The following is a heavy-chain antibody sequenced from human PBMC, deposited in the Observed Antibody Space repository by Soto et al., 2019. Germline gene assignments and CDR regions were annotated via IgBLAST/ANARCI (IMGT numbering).Heavy chain of an antibody. CDR3: ASAGGLGAVAADY. J-gene: IGHJ4*02. D-gene: IGHD6-19*01. CDR1: GGSISSGGYS. V-gene: IGHV4-30-2*01. CDR2: IYHSGST. Sequence: QLQLQESGSGLVKPSQTLSLTCAVSGGSISSGGYSWSWIRQPPGKGLEWIGYIYHSGSTYYNPSLKGRVTLSVDRSKNQFSLKLSSVTAADTAVYYCASAGGLGAVAADYWGQGTLVTVSS.